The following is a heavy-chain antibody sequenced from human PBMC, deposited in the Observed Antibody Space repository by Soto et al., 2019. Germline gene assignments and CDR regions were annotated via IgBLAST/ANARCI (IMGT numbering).Heavy chain of an antibody. CDR1: GFTFSSQG. CDR2: ISGSGEHT. Sequence: EVQLLESGGGLVQPGGSLRLSCAGSGFTFSSQGMAWIRLAPGKGLEWVSAISGSGEHTYYADNVKGRFTISRDNSNNILYLQMNSLRGEDTALYHCASRPGFDPYYSDYWGQGTLVTVSS. V-gene: IGHV3-23*01. CDR3: ASRPGFDPYYSDY. J-gene: IGHJ4*02.